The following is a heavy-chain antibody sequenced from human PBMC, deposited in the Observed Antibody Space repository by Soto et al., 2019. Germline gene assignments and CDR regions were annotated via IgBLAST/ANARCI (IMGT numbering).Heavy chain of an antibody. CDR2: MNPNSGNT. CDR3: AGDKVGTTGIDF. CDR1: GYTFTGYD. Sequence: QAQLVQSGAEVKKPGASVKVSCKASGYTFTGYDINWVRQATGQGLEWMGWMNPNSGNTGYAQNFQGRVTMTLDNSITTAYMELTSLRADDSAVYYCAGDKVGTTGIDFWGQGTLVTVSS. V-gene: IGHV1-8*01. J-gene: IGHJ4*02. D-gene: IGHD1-26*01.